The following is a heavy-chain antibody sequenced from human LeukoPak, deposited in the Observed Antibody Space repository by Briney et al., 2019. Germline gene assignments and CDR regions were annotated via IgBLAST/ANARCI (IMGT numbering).Heavy chain of an antibody. CDR2: ISSSSSTV. D-gene: IGHD3-9*01. CDR3: ARVEDYDILTGFDY. Sequence: GGSLRLSCAASGFTFSSYSMNWVRQAPGKGLEWVSYISSSSSTVYYADSVKGRFTISRDSAKNSLYLQMNSLRAEDTAVYYCARVEDYDILTGFDYWGQGTLVTVSS. V-gene: IGHV3-48*01. J-gene: IGHJ4*02. CDR1: GFTFSSYS.